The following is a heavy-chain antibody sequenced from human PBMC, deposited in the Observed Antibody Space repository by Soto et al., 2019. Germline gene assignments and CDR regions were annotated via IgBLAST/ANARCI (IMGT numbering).Heavy chain of an antibody. Sequence: SVKVSCKASGFTFSNSAIQWVRQAGGQGLEWIGWIVVGSGNAKYAQKFQERVTMTRNISIGTAYMELRSLRSDDTAVYYCAGVGDDIVATIGEDYWGQGTLVTVSS. CDR3: AGVGDDIVATIGEDY. CDR2: IVVGSGNA. CDR1: GFTFSNSA. V-gene: IGHV1-58*02. J-gene: IGHJ4*02. D-gene: IGHD5-12*01.